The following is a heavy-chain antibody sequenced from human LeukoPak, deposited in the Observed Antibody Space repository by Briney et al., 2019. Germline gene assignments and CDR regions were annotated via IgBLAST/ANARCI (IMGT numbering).Heavy chain of an antibody. CDR3: ARVVTMVRGVPDY. V-gene: IGHV3-21*01. CDR2: ISSSSSYI. Sequence: GGSLRLSCAASGFTFGSYSMNWVRQAPGKGLEWVSSISSSSSYIYYADSVKGRFTISRDNAKNSLYLQMNSPRAEDTAVYYCARVVTMVRGVPDYWGQGTLVTVSS. CDR1: GFTFGSYS. D-gene: IGHD3-10*01. J-gene: IGHJ4*02.